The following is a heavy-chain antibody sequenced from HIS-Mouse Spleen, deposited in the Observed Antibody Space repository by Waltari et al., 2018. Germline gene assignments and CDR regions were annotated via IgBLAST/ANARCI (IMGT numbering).Heavy chain of an antibody. CDR1: GFTVSSNY. CDR2: IFSGGST. V-gene: IGHV3-53*02. Sequence: EVQLVETGGGLIQPGGSLRLSCAASGFTVSSNYMSWVRPAPGKGPVWVSVIFSGGSTYYADSVKGRFTISRDNSKNTLYLQMNSLRAEDTAVYYCAIAAIDAFDIWGQGTMVTVSS. J-gene: IGHJ3*02. CDR3: AIAAIDAFDI.